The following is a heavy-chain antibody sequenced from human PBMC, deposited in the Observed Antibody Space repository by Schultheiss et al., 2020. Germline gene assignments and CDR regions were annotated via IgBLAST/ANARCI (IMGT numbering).Heavy chain of an antibody. CDR1: GFTFSSYG. J-gene: IGHJ4*02. CDR3: AKPSVLEWLLGYFDY. Sequence: GGSLRLSCAASGFTFSSYGMHWVRQAPGKGLEWVAVISYDGSNKYYADSVKGRFNISRDNSKNTLYLQMNSLRAEDTAVYYCAKPSVLEWLLGYFDYWGQGTLVTVSS. CDR2: ISYDGSNK. V-gene: IGHV3-30*18. D-gene: IGHD3-3*01.